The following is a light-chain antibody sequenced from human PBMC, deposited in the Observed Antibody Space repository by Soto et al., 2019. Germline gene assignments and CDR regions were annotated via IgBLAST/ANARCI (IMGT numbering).Light chain of an antibody. V-gene: IGKV3-20*01. J-gene: IGKJ1*01. CDR1: QSVSSSY. Sequence: EIVLTQSPGTLSLSPGERATLSCRASQSVSSSYLAWYQQKPGQAPRLLIYGASSRATGITDRFRGSGSGTDFTLTISRLEPEDFAVYYCQQYGSSPPWTCGQGTKVEIK. CDR2: GAS. CDR3: QQYGSSPPWT.